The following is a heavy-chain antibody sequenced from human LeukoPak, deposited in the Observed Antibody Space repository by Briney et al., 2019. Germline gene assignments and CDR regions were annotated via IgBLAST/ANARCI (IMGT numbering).Heavy chain of an antibody. D-gene: IGHD3-16*01. Sequence: PGESLKISCKGSGYSFTSYWIGWVRQAPGKGLEYVSAISSNGGSTYYADSVKGRFTISRDNSKNTLYLQMSSLRAEDTAVYYCVKELYGFDYWGQGTLVTVSS. CDR1: GYSFTSYW. J-gene: IGHJ4*02. CDR2: ISSNGGST. CDR3: VKELYGFDY. V-gene: IGHV3-64D*09.